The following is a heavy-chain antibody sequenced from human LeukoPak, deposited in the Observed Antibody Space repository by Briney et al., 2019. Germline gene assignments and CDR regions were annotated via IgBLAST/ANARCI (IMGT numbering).Heavy chain of an antibody. J-gene: IGHJ4*02. CDR2: ISWNSGSI. V-gene: IGHV3-9*01. Sequence: GRSLRLTCAASGFTFDDYAMHWVRQAPGKGLEWVSGISWNSGSIGYADSVKGRFTISRDNAKNSLYLQMNSPRAEDTALYYCAKALSYSITAATDYWGQGTLVTVSS. D-gene: IGHD6-25*01. CDR3: AKALSYSITAATDY. CDR1: GFTFDDYA.